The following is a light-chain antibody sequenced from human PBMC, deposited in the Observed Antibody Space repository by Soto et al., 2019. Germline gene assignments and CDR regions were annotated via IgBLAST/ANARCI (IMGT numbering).Light chain of an antibody. CDR2: DAS. Sequence: EIVLTSSPATLSLCAVEKSTLSCRPSQSVSSYLAWYQQKPGQAPRLLIYDASNRATGIPARFSGSGSGTDFTLTISSLEPEDFAVYYCQQRSNWPPITFGQGTRLEIK. V-gene: IGKV3-11*01. CDR1: QSVSSY. CDR3: QQRSNWPPIT. J-gene: IGKJ5*01.